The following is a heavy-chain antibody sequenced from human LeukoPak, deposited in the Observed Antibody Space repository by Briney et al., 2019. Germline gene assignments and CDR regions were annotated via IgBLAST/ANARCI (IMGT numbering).Heavy chain of an antibody. CDR3: ARDFYYDSSGYYYYYGMDV. J-gene: IGHJ6*02. D-gene: IGHD3-22*01. CDR2: TYYRSKWYN. CDR1: GDSVSSNSAA. Sequence: QTLSLTCAISGDSVSSNSAAWNWIRQSPSRGLEWLGRTYYRSKWYNDYAVSVKSRIAINPDTSKNQFSLQLNSVTPEDTAVYYCARDFYYDSSGYYYYYGMDVWGQGTTVTVSS. V-gene: IGHV6-1*01.